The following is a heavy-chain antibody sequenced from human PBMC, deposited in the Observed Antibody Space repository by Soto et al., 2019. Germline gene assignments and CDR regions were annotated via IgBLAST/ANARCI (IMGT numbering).Heavy chain of an antibody. Sequence: GESLKISCKGSGYNFTSYWISWVRQMPGKGLEWMGRIDPSDSYTNYRPSFQGHVTISADKSISTAYLQWSSLKASDTAVYYCARHNPHDFWTGYDDNWFDPWGQGTPVTVSS. CDR2: IDPSDSYT. CDR1: GYNFTSYW. J-gene: IGHJ5*02. V-gene: IGHV5-10-1*01. D-gene: IGHD3-3*01. CDR3: ARHNPHDFWTGYDDNWFDP.